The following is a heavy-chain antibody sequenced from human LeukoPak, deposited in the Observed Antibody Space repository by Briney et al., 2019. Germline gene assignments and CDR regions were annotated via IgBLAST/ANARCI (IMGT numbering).Heavy chain of an antibody. CDR1: GGSVSSGSYY. Sequence: SETLSLTCTVSGGSVSSGSYYWSWIRQPPGKGLEWIGYIYYSGITNYNPSLKSRVTISADKSKNQFSLKLNSVTAADTAVYYCARDVRGYSYGGSYDYWGQGTLVTVSS. CDR2: IYYSGIT. V-gene: IGHV4-61*01. CDR3: ARDVRGYSYGGSYDY. D-gene: IGHD5-18*01. J-gene: IGHJ4*02.